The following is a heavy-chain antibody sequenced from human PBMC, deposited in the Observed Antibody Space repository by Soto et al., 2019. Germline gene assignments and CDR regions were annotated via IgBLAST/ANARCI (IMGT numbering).Heavy chain of an antibody. D-gene: IGHD3-16*01. CDR3: ARDRNDYPPRAWFDP. CDR2: ISYDGSNK. V-gene: IGHV3-30*03. CDR1: GFTFSSYS. J-gene: IGHJ5*02. Sequence: PGGSLRLSCAASGFTFSSYSMNWVRQAPGKGLEWVAVISYDGSNKYYADSVKGRFTISRDNSKNTLYLQMNSLRAEDTAVYYCARDRNDYPPRAWFDPWGQGTLVTVSS.